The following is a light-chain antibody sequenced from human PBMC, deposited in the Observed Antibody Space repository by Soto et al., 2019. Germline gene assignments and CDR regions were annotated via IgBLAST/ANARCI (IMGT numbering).Light chain of an antibody. J-gene: IGKJ3*01. Sequence: EIVMTQSPATLSVSPGERATLSCGASQSVSNNLAWYQQKPGQAPRLLIYGASTRATGIPARFSGSGSGTEFTLTISSLQSEDLAVYYCQQYNNWPGSFGPGTKVDIK. V-gene: IGKV3-15*01. CDR2: GAS. CDR3: QQYNNWPGS. CDR1: QSVSNN.